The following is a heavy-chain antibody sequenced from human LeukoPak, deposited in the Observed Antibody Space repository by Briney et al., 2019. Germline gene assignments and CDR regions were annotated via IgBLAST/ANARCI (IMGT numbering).Heavy chain of an antibody. V-gene: IGHV3-23*01. CDR1: GFTLTSFA. CDR2: ISGSGDNT. Sequence: QAGGSLRLSWAPSGFTLTSFAMSWVRQAAGKGREWASGISGSGDNTYYADSVKGRFTISRDNSKNTLYVQVNSLGTEDTAAYYCAKGSYYDSSGSFYFDYWGQGTLVTVSS. CDR3: AKGSYYDSSGSFYFDY. J-gene: IGHJ4*02. D-gene: IGHD3-22*01.